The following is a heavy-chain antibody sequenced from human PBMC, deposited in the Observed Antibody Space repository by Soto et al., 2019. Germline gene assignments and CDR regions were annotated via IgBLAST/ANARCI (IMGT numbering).Heavy chain of an antibody. CDR1: GLTFSDHY. D-gene: IGHD4-4*01. Sequence: PGGSLRLSCAASGLTFSDHYMSWIRQAPGKGLEWVSYITDGGSTIYYADSVKGRFTISRDNTRNSLFLQMNSLRAEDTAVYYCARNYRNIDYWGQGTLVTVSS. V-gene: IGHV3-11*01. J-gene: IGHJ4*02. CDR3: ARNYRNIDY. CDR2: ITDGGSTI.